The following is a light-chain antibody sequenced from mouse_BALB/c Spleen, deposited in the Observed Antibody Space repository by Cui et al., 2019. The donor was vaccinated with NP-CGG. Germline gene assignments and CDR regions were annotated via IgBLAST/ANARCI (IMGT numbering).Light chain of an antibody. Sequence: QAVVTQESALTTSPGETVTLICRSSTGAVTTSNYANWVQEKPDHLFTGLIGGTNNRAPGVPARFSGSLIGDKAALTITGAQTEDEAIYFCALWYSNHWIFGSGTKVTVL. CDR1: TGAVTTSNY. V-gene: IGLV1*01. CDR2: GTN. J-gene: IGLJ3*01. CDR3: ALWYSNHWI.